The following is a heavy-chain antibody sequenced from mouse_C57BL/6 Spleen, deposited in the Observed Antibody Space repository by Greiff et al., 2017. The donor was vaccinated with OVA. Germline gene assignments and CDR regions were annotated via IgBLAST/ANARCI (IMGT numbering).Heavy chain of an antibody. CDR3: AREGVGKRFDY. V-gene: IGHV3-6*01. D-gene: IGHD1-1*02. Sequence: EVQLQESGPGLVKPSQSLSLTCSVTGYSITSGYYWNWIRQFPGNKLEWMGYISYDGSNNYNPSLKNRISITRDTSKNQFFLKLNSVTTEATATYYCAREGVGKRFDYWGQGTTLTVSS. J-gene: IGHJ2*01. CDR1: GYSITSGYY. CDR2: ISYDGSN.